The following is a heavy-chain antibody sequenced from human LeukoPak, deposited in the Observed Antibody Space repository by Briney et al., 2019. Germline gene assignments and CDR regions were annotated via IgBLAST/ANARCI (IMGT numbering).Heavy chain of an antibody. CDR1: GFTFSSYA. V-gene: IGHV3-30*01. CDR2: ISYDGSNK. J-gene: IGHJ4*02. Sequence: GGSLRLSCAASGFTFSSYAMHWVRQAPGKGLEWEAVISYDGSNKYYAYSVKVRFTISRDNSKNTLYLQMNSLRAEDTAVYYCARRRFDYWGQGTLVTVSS. CDR3: ARRRFDY.